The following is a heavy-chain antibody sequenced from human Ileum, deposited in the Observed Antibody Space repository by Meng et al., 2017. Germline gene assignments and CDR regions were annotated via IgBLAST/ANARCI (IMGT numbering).Heavy chain of an antibody. CDR3: ARHGGYYQGF. J-gene: IGHJ4*02. CDR1: GYSISSGYY. Sequence: SETLSLTCTVSGYSISSGYYWGWIRQPPGKGLEWIGSIYHSGSTYYNPSLKSRVTISVDTSKNQFSLKLSSVTAADTAVYYCARHGGYYQGFWGQGTLVTVS. V-gene: IGHV4-38-2*02. D-gene: IGHD4-23*01. CDR2: IYHSGST.